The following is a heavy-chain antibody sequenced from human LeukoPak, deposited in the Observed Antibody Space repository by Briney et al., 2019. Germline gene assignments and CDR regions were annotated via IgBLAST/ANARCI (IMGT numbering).Heavy chain of an antibody. V-gene: IGHV3-23*01. CDR1: GFTFSSYG. Sequence: GGSLRLSCAASGFTFSSYGMSWVRQAPGKGLEWVSAISGSGGSTYYADSVKGRFTISRDNSKNALYLQMNSLRAEDTAVYYCAKERYGADEGATNSIYWGQGTLVTVSS. CDR2: ISGSGGST. D-gene: IGHD1-26*01. CDR3: AKERYGADEGATNSIY. J-gene: IGHJ4*02.